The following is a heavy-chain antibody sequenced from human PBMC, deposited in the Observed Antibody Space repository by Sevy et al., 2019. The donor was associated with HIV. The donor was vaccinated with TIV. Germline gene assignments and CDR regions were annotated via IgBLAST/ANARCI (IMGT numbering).Heavy chain of an antibody. CDR3: AINYYDSSGYYYGWAFDI. Sequence: ASVKVSCKASGYTFTSYGISWVRQAPGQGLEWMGWISAYNGNTNYAQKLQGRVTMTTDTSTRTAYMELRSLRSDDTAVYYCAINYYDSSGYYYGWAFDIWGQGTMVTVSS. D-gene: IGHD3-22*01. CDR1: GYTFTSYG. V-gene: IGHV1-18*01. J-gene: IGHJ3*02. CDR2: ISAYNGNT.